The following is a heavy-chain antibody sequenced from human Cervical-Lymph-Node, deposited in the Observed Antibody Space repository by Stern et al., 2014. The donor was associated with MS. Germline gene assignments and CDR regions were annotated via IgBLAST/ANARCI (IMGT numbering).Heavy chain of an antibody. CDR3: ARDGPQVGAGSFDI. J-gene: IGHJ3*02. CDR2: IYYSGST. CDR1: GGSISSGDYY. V-gene: IGHV4-31*03. D-gene: IGHD1-26*01. Sequence: QVQLVESGPGLVKPSQTLSLTCTVSGGSISSGDYYWNWIRQHPGKGVEWIGYIYYSGSTYYNPSLKSRVTISVDTSKNHFSLKLSSVTAADTAVYYCARDGPQVGAGSFDIWGQGTMVTVSS.